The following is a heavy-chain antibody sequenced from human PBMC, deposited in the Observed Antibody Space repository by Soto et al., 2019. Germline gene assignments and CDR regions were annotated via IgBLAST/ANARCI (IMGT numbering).Heavy chain of an antibody. J-gene: IGHJ6*01. Sequence: PGESLKISCKGSGYSFTSYWISWVRQMPGKGLEWMGRIDPSDSYTNYSPSFQGHVTISADKSISTAYLQWSSLKASDTAMYYCARLTKGYCSSTSCQNYGMDVWRQGTTVTVSS. CDR1: GYSFTSYW. D-gene: IGHD2-2*01. CDR2: IDPSDSYT. V-gene: IGHV5-10-1*01. CDR3: ARLTKGYCSSTSCQNYGMDV.